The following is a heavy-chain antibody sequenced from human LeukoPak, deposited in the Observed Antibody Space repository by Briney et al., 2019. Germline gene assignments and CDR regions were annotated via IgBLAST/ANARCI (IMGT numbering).Heavy chain of an antibody. CDR3: AKGKAAGLVELFGP. D-gene: IGHD3/OR15-3a*01. Sequence: GGSLRLSCAASGFTFSHYAMMWVRQPPGKGLEWVSSIVASYEGTFYANSVKGRFTISRDNSKSTLSLQMNSLRAEDTGVYYCAKGKAAGLVELFGPWGQGTLVTVSS. V-gene: IGHV3-23*01. CDR1: GFTFSHYA. J-gene: IGHJ5*02. CDR2: IVASYEGT.